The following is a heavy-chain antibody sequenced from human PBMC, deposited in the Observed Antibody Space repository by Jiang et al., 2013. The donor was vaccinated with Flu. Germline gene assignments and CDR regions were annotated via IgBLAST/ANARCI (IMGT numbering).Heavy chain of an antibody. J-gene: IGHJ4*02. D-gene: IGHD2-15*01. CDR2: GT. Sequence: GTNYAQKFQGRVTMTRDTSISTAYMELSRLRSDDTAVYYCARGGGIWCSGGSCYKPFDYWGQGTLVTVSS. V-gene: IGHV1-2*02. CDR3: ARGGGIWCSGGSCYKPFDY.